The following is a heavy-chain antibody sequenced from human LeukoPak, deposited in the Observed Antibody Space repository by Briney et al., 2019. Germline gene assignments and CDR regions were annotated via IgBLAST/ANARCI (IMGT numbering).Heavy chain of an antibody. D-gene: IGHD1-26*01. CDR2: IDRKVKGYAT. CDR1: GFIFGDSA. J-gene: IGHJ5*02. V-gene: IGHV3-73*01. Sequence: GGSLSLTCAGSGFIFGDSAIHWVRQDSGKGLEWVGLIDRKVKGYATAFAASVKGRFTISRDDSQNTAFLHMDTLKTEDTALYYCTKDSGTYNWLDPWGQGSQFSVSS. CDR3: TKDSGTYNWLDP.